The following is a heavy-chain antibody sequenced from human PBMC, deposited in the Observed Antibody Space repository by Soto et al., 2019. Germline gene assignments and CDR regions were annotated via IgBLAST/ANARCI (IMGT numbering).Heavy chain of an antibody. D-gene: IGHD3-22*01. Sequence: GASVKVSCKASGGTFSSYAISWVRQAPGQGLEWMGGIFSIFGTANYAQKFQGRVTITADESTSTAYMELSSLRSEDTTVYYCARLRHYYDSSGYPRVNDYWGQGTLVTVSS. CDR2: IFSIFGTA. J-gene: IGHJ4*02. CDR1: GGTFSSYA. CDR3: ARLRHYYDSSGYPRVNDY. V-gene: IGHV1-69*13.